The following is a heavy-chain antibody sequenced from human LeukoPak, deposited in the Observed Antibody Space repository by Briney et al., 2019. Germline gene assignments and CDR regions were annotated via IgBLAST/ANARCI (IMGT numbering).Heavy chain of an antibody. J-gene: IGHJ4*02. CDR3: ATAGIENSSFDY. V-gene: IGHV1-69*04. D-gene: IGHD6-6*01. CDR1: GGTFSSYA. Sequence: SVKVSCKASGGTFSSYAISWVRQAPGQGLEWMGRIIPILGIANYAQKFQGRVTITADKSTSTAYMELSSLRSEDTAVYYCATAGIENSSFDYWGQGTLVTVSS. CDR2: IIPILGIA.